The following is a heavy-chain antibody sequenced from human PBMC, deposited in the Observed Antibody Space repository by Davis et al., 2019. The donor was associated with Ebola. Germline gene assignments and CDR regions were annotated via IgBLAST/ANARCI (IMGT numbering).Heavy chain of an antibody. V-gene: IGHV3-48*03. J-gene: IGHJ6*02. CDR2: ISSSGSTI. CDR1: GFTFSSYE. D-gene: IGHD1-26*01. CDR3: ARDSGSYLYYYYYGMDV. Sequence: GESLKISCAASGFTFSSYEMNWVRQAPGKGLEWVSYISSSGSTIYYADSVKGRFTISRDNAKNSLYLQMNSLRAEDTAVYYCARDSGSYLYYYYYGMDVWGQGTTATVSS.